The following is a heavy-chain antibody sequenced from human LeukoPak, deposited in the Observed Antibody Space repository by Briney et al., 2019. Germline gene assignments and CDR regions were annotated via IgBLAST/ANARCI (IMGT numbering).Heavy chain of an antibody. CDR2: IYSGGST. V-gene: IGHV3-53*05. D-gene: IGHD2-21*02. CDR3: AKTRGDSHAFDI. Sequence: GGSLRLSCAASGFTVSSNYMSWVRQAPGKGLEWVSVIYSGGSTYYADSVKGRFTISRDNSKNSLYLQMNSLRADDSALYYCAKTRGDSHAFDIWGQGTMVTVSS. J-gene: IGHJ3*02. CDR1: GFTVSSNY.